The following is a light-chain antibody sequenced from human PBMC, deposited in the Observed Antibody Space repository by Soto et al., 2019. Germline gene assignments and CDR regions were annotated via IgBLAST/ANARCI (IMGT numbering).Light chain of an antibody. J-gene: IGLJ2*01. CDR1: SSDAGGYNY. CDR3: CSYAGSYTFVV. CDR2: DVS. V-gene: IGLV2-11*01. Sequence: QSALTQPRSVSGSPGQSVTISCTGTSSDAGGYNYVSWYQQHPGKAPKLMIYDVSKRRSGVPDRFSGSKSGNTASLTISGLQAEDEADYYCCSYAGSYTFVVFGGGTKVTVL.